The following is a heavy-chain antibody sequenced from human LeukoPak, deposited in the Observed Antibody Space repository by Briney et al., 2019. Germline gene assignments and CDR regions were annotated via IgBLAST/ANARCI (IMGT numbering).Heavy chain of an antibody. Sequence: AGGYLRLSCVASGFSFSSYTMSWVRQAPGKGLEWVAKMKEDGSDIYYVDSVKGRFTICRDNAKNSLCLQMSSLRVEDTAVYYCARGGARYLDNWGQGTLVTVSS. CDR2: MKEDGSDI. J-gene: IGHJ4*02. D-gene: IGHD3-9*01. CDR3: ARGGARYLDN. V-gene: IGHV3-7*01. CDR1: GFSFSSYT.